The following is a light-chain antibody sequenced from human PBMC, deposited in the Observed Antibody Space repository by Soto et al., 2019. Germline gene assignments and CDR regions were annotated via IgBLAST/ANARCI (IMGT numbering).Light chain of an antibody. CDR2: GAS. Sequence: EIVITQSPANLSVSPGEIATLSCRASQSVSSNLAWYQQKPGQGPRLLIYGASTRATSIPARFSGSGSGTEFTLTINSLQSEDFAVYYCQQYNKWPPYTFGQGTKLEIK. CDR1: QSVSSN. V-gene: IGKV3-15*01. J-gene: IGKJ2*01. CDR3: QQYNKWPPYT.